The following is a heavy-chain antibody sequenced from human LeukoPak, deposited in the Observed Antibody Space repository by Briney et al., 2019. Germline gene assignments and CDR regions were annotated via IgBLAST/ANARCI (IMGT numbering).Heavy chain of an antibody. CDR2: TYYRSKWYH. V-gene: IGHV6-1*01. J-gene: IGHJ4*02. Sequence: SQTLSLTCAISGDRVSRNSAAWNWIRQSPSRGLEWLGRTYYRSKWYHDYAVSVESRITISPDTSKNQFSLQLNSVTPEDTAVYFCARGNNGWIDYWGQGTLVTVSS. CDR3: ARGNNGWIDY. D-gene: IGHD1/OR15-1a*01. CDR1: GDRVSRNSAA.